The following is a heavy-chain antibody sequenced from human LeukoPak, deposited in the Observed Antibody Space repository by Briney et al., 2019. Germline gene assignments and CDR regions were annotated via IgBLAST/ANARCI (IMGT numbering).Heavy chain of an antibody. V-gene: IGHV4-34*01. D-gene: IGHD3-22*01. CDR2: INHSGST. J-gene: IGHJ4*02. CDR1: GGSFSGYY. Sequence: SETLSLTCAVYGGSFSGYYWSWIRQPPGKGLEWIGEINHSGSTNYNPSLKSRVTISVDTSKNQFSLKLSSVTAADTAVYYCARVTTMIVVVPFDYWGQGTLVTVSS. CDR3: ARVTTMIVVVPFDY.